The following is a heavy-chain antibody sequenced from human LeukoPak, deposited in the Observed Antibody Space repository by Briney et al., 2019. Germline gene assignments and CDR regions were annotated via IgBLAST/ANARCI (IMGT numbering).Heavy chain of an antibody. J-gene: IGHJ4*02. CDR2: IRYDGSNK. V-gene: IGHV3-30*02. CDR1: GFTFSSYG. D-gene: IGHD3-10*01. Sequence: GGSLRLSCAASGFTFSSYGMHWVRQAPGKGLEWVAFIRYDGSNKYYADSVKGRFTISRDNSKNTLYLQMNSLRAEDTAVYYCAKDYFANYYGSGSYGSLAYWGQGTLVTVSS. CDR3: AKDYFANYYGSGSYGSLAY.